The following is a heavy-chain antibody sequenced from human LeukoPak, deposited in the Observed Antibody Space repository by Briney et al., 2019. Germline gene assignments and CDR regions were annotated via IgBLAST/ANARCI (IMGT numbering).Heavy chain of an antibody. CDR1: GGSISNYY. CDR3: ARGLGRLGYYFDY. Sequence: SETLSLTCTVSGGSISNYYWTWIRQPPGRGLEWIGYIYYTGNTNYNPSLKSRVTMSVDTSKNQFSLKLNSMTAADTAVYYCARGLGRLGYYFDYWGQGNLVTVSS. J-gene: IGHJ4*02. V-gene: IGHV4-59*01. CDR2: IYYTGNT. D-gene: IGHD6-19*01.